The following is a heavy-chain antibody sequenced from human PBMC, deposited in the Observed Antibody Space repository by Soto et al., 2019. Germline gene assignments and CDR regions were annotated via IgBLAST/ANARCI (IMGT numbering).Heavy chain of an antibody. CDR2: IIPILGIA. CDR3: AREGEYCSSTSCYVDY. V-gene: IGHV1-69*08. D-gene: IGHD2-2*01. J-gene: IGHJ4*02. CDR1: GGTFSSYT. Sequence: QVQLVQSGAEVKKPGSSVKVSCKASGGTFSSYTISWVRQAPGQGLEWMGRIIPILGIANYAQKFQGRVTITADKSTSTAYMELSSLRSEDTAVYYCAREGEYCSSTSCYVDYWGQGTLVTVSS.